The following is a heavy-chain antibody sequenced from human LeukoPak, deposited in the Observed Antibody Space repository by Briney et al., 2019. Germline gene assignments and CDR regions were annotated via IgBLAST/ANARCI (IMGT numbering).Heavy chain of an antibody. J-gene: IGHJ4*02. V-gene: IGHV3-30-3*01. CDR2: ISYDGSNK. CDR3: AKDFFSYYYDSSGPKAVDY. D-gene: IGHD3-22*01. CDR1: GFTFSSYA. Sequence: GGSLRLSCAASGFTFSSYAMHWVRQAPGKGLEWVAVISYDGSNKYYADSVKGRFTISRDNSKNTLYLQMNSLRAEDTAVYYCAKDFFSYYYDSSGPKAVDYWGQGTLVTVSS.